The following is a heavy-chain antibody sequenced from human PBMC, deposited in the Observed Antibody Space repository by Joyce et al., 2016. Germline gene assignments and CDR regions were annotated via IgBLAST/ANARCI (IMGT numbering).Heavy chain of an antibody. J-gene: IGHJ4*02. CDR3: ARGRPQNY. CDR1: GDSITGYY. Sequence: QVQLQESGPRLVEPSQTLSLSCSVSGDSITGYYWHWIRQTPGKGLEWLGFIYNCGRSRYNSPFTNYNPSLEGRLTLSLDTSKNQFSLKLTAVTAADTAIYFCARGRPQNYWGQGTLVTVSS. CDR2: IYNCGRSRYNSPFT. V-gene: IGHV4-59*01.